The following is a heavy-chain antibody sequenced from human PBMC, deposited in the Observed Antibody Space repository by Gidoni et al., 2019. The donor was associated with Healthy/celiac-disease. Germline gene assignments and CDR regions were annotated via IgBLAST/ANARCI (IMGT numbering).Heavy chain of an antibody. CDR3: ARDKDYYGSGSYYNGIDY. J-gene: IGHJ4*02. Sequence: QVQLVESGGGVVQPGRSLRLSCAASGFTFRSYGMHWVRQAPGKGLEWVAVIWYDGSNKYYADCVKGRFTISRDNSKNTLYLQMNSLRAEDTAVYYCARDKDYYGSGSYYNGIDYWGQGTLVTVSS. V-gene: IGHV3-33*01. CDR1: GFTFRSYG. D-gene: IGHD3-10*01. CDR2: IWYDGSNK.